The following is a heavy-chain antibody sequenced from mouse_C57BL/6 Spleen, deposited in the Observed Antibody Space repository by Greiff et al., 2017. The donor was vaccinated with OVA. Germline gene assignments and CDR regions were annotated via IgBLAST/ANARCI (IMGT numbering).Heavy chain of an antibody. CDR3: ARGDGYYQFAY. D-gene: IGHD2-3*01. Sequence: EVHLVESEGGLVQPGSSMKLSCTASGFTFSDYYMAWVRQVPEKGLEWVANINYDGSSTYYLDSLKSRFIISRDNAKIILYLQMSSLKSEDTATYYCARGDGYYQFAYWGQGTLVTVSA. V-gene: IGHV5-16*01. CDR1: GFTFSDYY. CDR2: INYDGSST. J-gene: IGHJ3*01.